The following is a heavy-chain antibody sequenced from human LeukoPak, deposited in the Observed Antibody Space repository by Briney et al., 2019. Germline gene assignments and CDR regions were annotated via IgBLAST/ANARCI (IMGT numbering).Heavy chain of an antibody. D-gene: IGHD4-17*01. V-gene: IGHV5-51*01. J-gene: IGHJ4*02. CDR1: AYSFTSYW. CDR3: ARHKDYGDRYYFDY. CDR2: IYPGDSDT. Sequence: GEALKISCRGSAYSFTSYWIDWGFQMPAKGMERKGIIYPGDSDTRYSPSFQGQVTISADKSISTAYLQWSSLKASDTAMYYCARHKDYGDRYYFDYWGQGTLVTVSS.